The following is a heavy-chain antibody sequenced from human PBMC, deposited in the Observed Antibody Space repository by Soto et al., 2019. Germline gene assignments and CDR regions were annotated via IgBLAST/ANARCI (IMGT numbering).Heavy chain of an antibody. CDR3: VIVPDPPRHWIVF. CDR2: ISGSGGST. Sequence: GGSLRLSCAASGFTFSSYAMSWVRQAPGKGLEWVSAISGSGGSTYYADSVKGRFTISRDNSKNTLYLQMNSLRAEDTAVYYCVIVPDPPRHWIVFWGQGTLVTVAS. CDR1: GFTFSSYA. V-gene: IGHV3-23*01. J-gene: IGHJ5*01.